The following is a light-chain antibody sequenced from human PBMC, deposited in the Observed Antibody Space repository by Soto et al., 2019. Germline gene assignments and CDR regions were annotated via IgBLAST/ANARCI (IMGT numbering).Light chain of an antibody. CDR2: KAS. CDR3: QQYNRNPLT. V-gene: IGKV1-5*03. CDR1: QSISSW. Sequence: DIQMTQSPSTLSASVGDRVTITCRASQSISSWLAWYQQKPGKAPKLLIYKASNLESGVPSRFSGSGSGTEFTLTLRSLQPDDCATYYCQQYNRNPLTFGGGTKVEIK. J-gene: IGKJ4*01.